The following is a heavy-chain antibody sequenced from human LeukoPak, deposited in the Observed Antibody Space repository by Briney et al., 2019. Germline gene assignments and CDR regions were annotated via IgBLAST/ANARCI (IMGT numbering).Heavy chain of an antibody. Sequence: GGSLRLPCAASGFIVSSNYMSWVRQAPGKGLEWVSLIYSGGSTYYADSVKGRFTISRDNSKNTVYLQMNSLRAEDTAVYYCARGLGNVLPPVDPWGQGTLVTVSS. V-gene: IGHV3-53*01. J-gene: IGHJ5*02. CDR3: ARGLGNVLPPVDP. CDR2: IYSGGST. D-gene: IGHD2-15*01. CDR1: GFIVSSNY.